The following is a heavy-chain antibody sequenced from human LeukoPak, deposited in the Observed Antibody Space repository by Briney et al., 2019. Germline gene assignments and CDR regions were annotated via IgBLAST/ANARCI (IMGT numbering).Heavy chain of an antibody. V-gene: IGHV3-23*01. CDR3: AKSPTVDAAFDI. Sequence: PGGSLRLSCAASGLTFSSYAMNWVRQAPGKGLEWVSGIGYTGDSTFYADSVKGRFTVSRDSSKNTLFLHMNSLRAEDTALYYCAKSPTVDAAFDIWGQGTMVTVSS. CDR1: GLTFSSYA. D-gene: IGHD4-23*01. CDR2: IGYTGDST. J-gene: IGHJ3*02.